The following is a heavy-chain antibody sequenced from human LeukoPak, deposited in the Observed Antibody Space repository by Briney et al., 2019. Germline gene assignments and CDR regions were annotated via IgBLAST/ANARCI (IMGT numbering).Heavy chain of an antibody. Sequence: PGGSLRLSCAASGFTFSNFWLHWVRQAPGKGLEWVSRITSDGNNINYADSVQGRFTISRDNAKNTLYLQMNSLRAEDTAVYYCARGGHSSFDYWGQGALVTVSS. J-gene: IGHJ4*02. CDR3: ARGGHSSFDY. D-gene: IGHD3-16*01. CDR1: GFTFSNFW. V-gene: IGHV3-74*01. CDR2: ITSDGNNI.